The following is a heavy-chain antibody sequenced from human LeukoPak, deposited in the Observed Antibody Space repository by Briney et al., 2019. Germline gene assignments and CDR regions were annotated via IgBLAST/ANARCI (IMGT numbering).Heavy chain of an antibody. CDR2: ISAYTGNT. V-gene: IGHV1-18*01. D-gene: IGHD3-3*01. CDR1: GYTFTSYG. J-gene: IGHJ6*03. CDR3: ASDGIHGVVLSERRNYYYYYMDV. Sequence: AGSLKVSCKASGYTFTSYGISWVRQAAGRGLEWMSWISAYTGNTDLAQNLQGRITMSTDTATSTAYMQMSRLRAEDTAIYYCASDGIHGVVLSERRNYYYYYMDVWGKGTTVTVSS.